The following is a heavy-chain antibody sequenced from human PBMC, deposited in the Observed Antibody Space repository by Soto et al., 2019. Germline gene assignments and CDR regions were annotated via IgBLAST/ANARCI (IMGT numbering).Heavy chain of an antibody. Sequence: ASVKVSCKASGYTFTDSYIHWLRQAPGKGLEWMGWISPSSGATQYAQKFQGWVIVTRDTSTSTAYLDVSRRKSDGSAVYYCARELYDNGPSGLDVWGQGTTVTVSS. CDR3: ARELYDNGPSGLDV. D-gene: IGHD3-22*01. J-gene: IGHJ6*02. CDR1: GYTFTDSY. V-gene: IGHV1-2*04. CDR2: ISPSSGAT.